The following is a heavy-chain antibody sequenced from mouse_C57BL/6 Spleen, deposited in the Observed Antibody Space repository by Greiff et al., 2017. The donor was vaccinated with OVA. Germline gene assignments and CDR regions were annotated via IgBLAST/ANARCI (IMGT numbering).Heavy chain of an antibody. Sequence: DVMLVESGGGLVKPGGSLKLSCAASGFTFSSYAMSWVRQTPEKRLEWVATISDGGSYTYYPDNVKGRFTISRDNAKNNLYLQMSHLKSEDTAMYYCARGDDYGGDAMDYWGQGTSVTVSS. CDR1: GFTFSSYA. V-gene: IGHV5-4*03. CDR3: ARGDDYGGDAMDY. D-gene: IGHD2-4*01. J-gene: IGHJ4*01. CDR2: ISDGGSYT.